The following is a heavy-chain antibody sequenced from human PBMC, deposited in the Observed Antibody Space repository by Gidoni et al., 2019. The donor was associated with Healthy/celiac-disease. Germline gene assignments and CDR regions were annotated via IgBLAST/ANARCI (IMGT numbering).Heavy chain of an antibody. V-gene: IGHV3-7*01. Sequence: EVQLVESGGGLVQPGGSLRLSCAASGFTFSSYWMSWVRQAPGKGLEWVANIKQDGSEKYYVDSVKGRFTISRDNAKNSLYLQMNSLRAEDTAVYYCARVGSYSGSLRGYFDYWGQGTLVTVSS. CDR3: ARVGSYSGSLRGYFDY. CDR2: IKQDGSEK. D-gene: IGHD1-26*01. J-gene: IGHJ4*02. CDR1: GFTFSSYW.